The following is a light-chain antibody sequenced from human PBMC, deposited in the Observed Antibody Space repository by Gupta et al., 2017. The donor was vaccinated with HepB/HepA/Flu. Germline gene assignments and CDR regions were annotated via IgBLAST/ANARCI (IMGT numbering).Light chain of an antibody. CDR1: GSNVGSNF. Sequence: SVPTQAPSASGTPGQRVTITCSGSGSNVGSNFVGWYPQFHVTAPKLLIYRDIQRPSASPARFSASNAATSASLPTSGTRAEDGADYFSATSDDSMSNLVFGGGTRFTVL. J-gene: IGLJ2*01. V-gene: IGLV1-47*01. CDR3: ATSDDSMSNLV. CDR2: RDI.